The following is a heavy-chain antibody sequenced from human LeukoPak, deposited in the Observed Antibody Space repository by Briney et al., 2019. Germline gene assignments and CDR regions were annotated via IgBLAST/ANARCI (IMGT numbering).Heavy chain of an antibody. V-gene: IGHV1-2*02. D-gene: IGHD3-10*01. CDR2: INPNSGGT. CDR1: GGTFSNCD. J-gene: IGHJ4*02. Sequence: ASVKVSCKAAGGTFSNCDVSWVRQAPGQGLEWMGWINPNSGGTNYAQKFQGRVTMTRDTSISTAYMELSRLRSDDTAVYYCARDRNYGSVFDYWGQGTLVTVSS. CDR3: ARDRNYGSVFDY.